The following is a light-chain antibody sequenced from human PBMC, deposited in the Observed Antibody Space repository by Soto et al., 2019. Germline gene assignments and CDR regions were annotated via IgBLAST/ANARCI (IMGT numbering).Light chain of an antibody. CDR2: DDN. CDR3: QVWNISTDHYV. V-gene: IGLV3-21*02. Sequence: YELTPPPSVSVTPGQTARISWGGNNIGSTIVHWYNQSPGQAPVLVVYDDNDRPSGIPERFSGFNSENTATLTITRVEAGDEADYFCQVWNISTDHYVFGTGTKVTVL. CDR1: NIGSTI. J-gene: IGLJ1*01.